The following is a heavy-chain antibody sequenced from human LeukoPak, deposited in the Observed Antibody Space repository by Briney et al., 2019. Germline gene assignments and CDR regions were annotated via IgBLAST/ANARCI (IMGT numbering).Heavy chain of an antibody. CDR1: GGSISSYN. J-gene: IGHJ2*01. CDR2: MYNSGST. D-gene: IGHD2/OR15-2a*01. CDR3: AKESNSSDNWYFDL. V-gene: IGHV4-59*01. Sequence: SSETLSLTCIVAGGSISSYNWNWIRQPPGKGLEWIGYMYNSGSTNNNPSLKSRVTILVDKSKNQFSLKLSSVTAADTAAYYCAKESNSSDNWYFDLWGRGTLVTVSS.